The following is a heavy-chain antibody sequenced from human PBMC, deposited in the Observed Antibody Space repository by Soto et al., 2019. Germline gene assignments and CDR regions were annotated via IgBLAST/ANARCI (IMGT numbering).Heavy chain of an antibody. CDR2: ISAYNGNT. J-gene: IGHJ6*02. CDR3: ARDIVVVVAAMAYYYYGMDV. V-gene: IGHV1-18*01. Sequence: GASVKVSCKASGYTFTSYGISWVRQAPGQGLEWMGWISAYNGNTNYAQKLQGRVTMTTDTSTSTAYMELRSLRSDDTAVYYCARDIVVVVAAMAYYYYGMDVWGQGTTVTVSS. D-gene: IGHD2-15*01. CDR1: GYTFTSYG.